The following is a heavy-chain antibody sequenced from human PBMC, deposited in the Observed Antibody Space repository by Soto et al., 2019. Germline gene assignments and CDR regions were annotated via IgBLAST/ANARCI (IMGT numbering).Heavy chain of an antibody. CDR2: MNPNSGNT. J-gene: IGHJ3*02. CDR1: GYTYTSYD. Sequence: ASVQGSCKASGYTYTSYDSNWVRQATGQGFEYLGWMNPNSGNTGYVKKFQGRVTMTRDNSMSTAYMELSSLRSEDTAVYYCASVLARVGGNPTDAFDIWGQGTMVTVSS. CDR3: ASVLARVGGNPTDAFDI. V-gene: IGHV1-8*01. D-gene: IGHD2-15*01.